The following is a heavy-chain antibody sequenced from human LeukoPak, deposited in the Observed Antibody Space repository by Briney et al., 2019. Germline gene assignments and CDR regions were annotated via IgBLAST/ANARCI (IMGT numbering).Heavy chain of an antibody. CDR1: GGSFSGYY. CDR3: ARGRLGARPVKYYYDSSGYYFDY. V-gene: IGHV4-34*01. D-gene: IGHD3-22*01. CDR2: INHSGST. J-gene: IGHJ4*02. Sequence: SETLSLTCTVYGGSFSGYYWSWIRQPPGKGLEWIGEINHSGSTNYNPSLKSRVTISVDTSKNQFSLKLSSVTAADTAVYYCARGRLGARPVKYYYDSSGYYFDYWGQGTLVTVSS.